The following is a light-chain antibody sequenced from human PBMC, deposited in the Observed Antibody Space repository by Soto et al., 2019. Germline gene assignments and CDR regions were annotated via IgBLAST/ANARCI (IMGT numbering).Light chain of an antibody. J-gene: IGLJ1*01. CDR2: SDN. V-gene: IGLV1-44*01. Sequence: QPVLTQPSSASGTPGQRVTISCSGSSSNIGRNTVNWFQQVPGTAPKILIYSDNQRPSGVPDRFSGSKSGTSASLAISGLQSADEADYYCATWDDSLRGYVFGTGTKLTVL. CDR1: SSNIGRNT. CDR3: ATWDDSLRGYV.